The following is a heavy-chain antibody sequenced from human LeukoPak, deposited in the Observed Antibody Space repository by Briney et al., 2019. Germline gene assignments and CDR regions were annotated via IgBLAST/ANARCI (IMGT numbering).Heavy chain of an antibody. CDR1: GDSISLYH. CDR2: IYYTGTT. CDR3: AREHHPYSWFGP. V-gene: IGHV4-59*01. Sequence: TSSETLSLTCTVSGDSISLYHWSWIRQSPGKGLEWIGYIYYTGTTNYNPSLKSRVTMSIDTSKNQFSLKLSSVTTADTAVYYCAREHHPYSWFGPWGQGTLVTVSS. J-gene: IGHJ5*02.